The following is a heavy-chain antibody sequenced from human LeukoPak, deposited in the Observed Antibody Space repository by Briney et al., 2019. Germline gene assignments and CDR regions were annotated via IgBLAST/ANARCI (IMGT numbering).Heavy chain of an antibody. CDR1: GYTFTSYD. CDR3: ARGGLGYGGYYFDY. Sequence: ASVKVSCKASGYTFTSYDINWVRQATGQGLEWMGWMNPNSGNSGYAQKFQGRVTITRNTSISTAHMELSSLRSDDTAVYYCARGGLGYGGYYFDYWGQGTLVTVSS. V-gene: IGHV1-8*03. J-gene: IGHJ4*02. CDR2: MNPNSGNS. D-gene: IGHD5-18*01.